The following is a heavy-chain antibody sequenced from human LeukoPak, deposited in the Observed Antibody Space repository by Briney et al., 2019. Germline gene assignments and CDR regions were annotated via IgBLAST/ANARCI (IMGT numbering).Heavy chain of an antibody. CDR2: IYYSGST. V-gene: IGHV4-39*07. Sequence: SETLSLTCTVSGGSISSSSYYWGWIRQPPGKGLERIGSIYYSGSTYYNPSLKSRVTISVDTSKNQVSLKLNSVTAADTAVYYCARYSTYCDSTRCYQFDLWGQGTLVTVSS. CDR1: GGSISSSSYY. CDR3: ARYSTYCDSTRCYQFDL. J-gene: IGHJ5*02. D-gene: IGHD2/OR15-2a*01.